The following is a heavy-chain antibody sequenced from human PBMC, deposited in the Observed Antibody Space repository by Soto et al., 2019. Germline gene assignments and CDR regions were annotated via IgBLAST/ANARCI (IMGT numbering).Heavy chain of an antibody. Sequence: QVQLQESGPGLVKPSQTLSLTCTVSGGSISSGGYYWNWIRQHPGKGLEWLGYIYYIGSTYYNPSLKILVTISLDTSENQFALRLSSVTAADTAVYYCARSVFPWGQGTLVTVSS. J-gene: IGHJ5*02. V-gene: IGHV4-31*01. CDR1: GGSISSGGYY. CDR2: IYYIGST. CDR3: ARSVFP.